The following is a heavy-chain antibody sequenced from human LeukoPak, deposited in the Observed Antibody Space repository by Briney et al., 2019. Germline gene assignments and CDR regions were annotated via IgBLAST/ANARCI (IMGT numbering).Heavy chain of an antibody. CDR2: ISSSSSTI. D-gene: IGHD3-22*01. CDR3: ARESPYYDSSGFFDY. V-gene: IGHV3-48*04. CDR1: GFSFSAYT. J-gene: IGHJ4*02. Sequence: PGGSLRLSCAASGFSFSAYTMNWVRQAPGKGLEWVSYISSSSSTILYADSVKGRFNISRDNAKNSLYLQMNSLRAEDTAVYYCARESPYYDSSGFFDYWGQGTLVTVSS.